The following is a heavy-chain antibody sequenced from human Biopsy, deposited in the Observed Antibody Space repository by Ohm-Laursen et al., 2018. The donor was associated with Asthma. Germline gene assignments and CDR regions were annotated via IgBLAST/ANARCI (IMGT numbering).Heavy chain of an antibody. Sequence: SETLSLTCCVYGGSISSFYWGWIRPSPEKGLEWMGYVYWTGSTNYNPSLKSRITMSVDTSKNRMFLELTSVTAADAAIYYCVRAVRNEQWLAPFDYWGQGKPVTVSS. D-gene: IGHD6-19*01. CDR1: GGSISSFY. V-gene: IGHV4-59*01. CDR3: VRAVRNEQWLAPFDY. J-gene: IGHJ4*02. CDR2: VYWTGST.